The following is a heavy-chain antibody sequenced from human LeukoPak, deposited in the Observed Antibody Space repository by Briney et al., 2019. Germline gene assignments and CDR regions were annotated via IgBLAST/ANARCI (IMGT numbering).Heavy chain of an antibody. Sequence: GASVKVSXKASGYTFTGYYMHWVRQAPGQGLEWMGRINPNSGGTNYAQKFQGRVTMTRDTSISTAYMELSRLRSDDTAVYYCARAHYDSSGSGDYWGQGTLVTVSS. CDR2: INPNSGGT. J-gene: IGHJ4*02. CDR3: ARAHYDSSGSGDY. V-gene: IGHV1-2*06. D-gene: IGHD3-22*01. CDR1: GYTFTGYY.